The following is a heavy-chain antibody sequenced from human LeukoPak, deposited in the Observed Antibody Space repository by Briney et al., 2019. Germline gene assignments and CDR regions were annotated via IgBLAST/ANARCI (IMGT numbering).Heavy chain of an antibody. Sequence: SETLSLTCTVSGYSISSGYYWGWIRQPPGKGLEWIGSIYHSGSTNYNPSLKSRVTISVDTSKNQFSLKLSSVTAADTAVYYCARRQLLWFANEIDYWGQGTLVTVSS. CDR2: IYHSGST. CDR1: GYSISSGYY. D-gene: IGHD3-10*01. CDR3: ARRQLLWFANEIDY. J-gene: IGHJ4*02. V-gene: IGHV4-38-2*02.